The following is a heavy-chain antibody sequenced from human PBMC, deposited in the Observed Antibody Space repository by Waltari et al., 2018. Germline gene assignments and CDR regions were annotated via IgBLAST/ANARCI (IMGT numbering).Heavy chain of an antibody. CDR3: ARDVNSGSYAHYYYYYMDV. D-gene: IGHD1-26*01. Sequence: QVQLQESGPGLVKPSETLSLTCTVSGGSISSYYWSWIRQPAGKGLEWIGRIYTSGRTNYNPSLKSRVTMSVDTSKNQFSLKLSSVTAADTAVYYCARDVNSGSYAHYYYYYMDVWGKGTTVTISS. V-gene: IGHV4-4*07. CDR1: GGSISSYY. J-gene: IGHJ6*03. CDR2: IYTSGRT.